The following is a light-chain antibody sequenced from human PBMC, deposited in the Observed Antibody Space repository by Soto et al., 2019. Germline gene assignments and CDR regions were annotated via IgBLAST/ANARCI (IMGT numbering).Light chain of an antibody. Sequence: DVVMTQSPLSLPVTLGQPASISCRSSHSLVYSDGTAYLSWFQQRPDQSPRRLIYRVSARDSGVPDRFSGSGSDTDFTLRLSRVEAEDVAVYYCMQGTHWPPTFGQGTKVEIK. CDR2: RVS. V-gene: IGKV2-30*01. J-gene: IGKJ1*01. CDR3: MQGTHWPPT. CDR1: HSLVYSDGTAY.